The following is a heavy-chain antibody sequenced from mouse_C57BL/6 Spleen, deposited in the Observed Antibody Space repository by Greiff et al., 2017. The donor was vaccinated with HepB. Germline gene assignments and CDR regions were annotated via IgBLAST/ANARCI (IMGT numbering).Heavy chain of an antibody. Sequence: QVQLQQSGAELVRPGTSVKVSCKASGYAFTNYLIEWVKQRPGQGLEWIGVINPGSGGTNYNEKFKGKATLTADKSSSTAYMQLSSLTSEDSAVYFCARGVTAPGYFDYWGQGTTLTVSS. V-gene: IGHV1-54*01. D-gene: IGHD1-2*01. J-gene: IGHJ2*01. CDR3: ARGVTAPGYFDY. CDR2: INPGSGGT. CDR1: GYAFTNYL.